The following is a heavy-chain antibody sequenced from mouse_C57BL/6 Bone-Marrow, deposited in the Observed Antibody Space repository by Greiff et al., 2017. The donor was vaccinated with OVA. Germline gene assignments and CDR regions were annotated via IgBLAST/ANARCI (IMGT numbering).Heavy chain of an antibody. CDR1: GFTFSSYG. D-gene: IGHD1-1*02. CDR2: ISSGGSYT. CDR3: ARHALWDY. V-gene: IGHV5-6*01. Sequence: DVHLVESGGDLVKPGGSLKLSCAASGFTFSSYGMSWVRQTPDKRLEWVATISSGGSYTYYPDSVKGRFTISRDNAKNTLYLQMSSLKSEDTAMYYCARHALWDYWGQGTTLTVSS. J-gene: IGHJ2*01.